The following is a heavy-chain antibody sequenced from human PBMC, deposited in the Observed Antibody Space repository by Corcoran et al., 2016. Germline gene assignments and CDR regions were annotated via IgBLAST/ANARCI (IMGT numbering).Heavy chain of an antibody. CDR1: GFTVSSNS. J-gene: IGHJ4*02. D-gene: IGHD6-19*01. CDR2: IYSGGST. Sequence: EVQLVESGGGLIQPGGSLRLSCAASGFTVSSNSMSWVRQAPGKGLEWVSVIYSGGSTYYADSVKGRFTISRDNSKYTLYLQMNSLRAEDTAVYYCARFHLSAVAGPCDYWVQGTLVTVSS. V-gene: IGHV3-53*01. CDR3: ARFHLSAVAGPCDY.